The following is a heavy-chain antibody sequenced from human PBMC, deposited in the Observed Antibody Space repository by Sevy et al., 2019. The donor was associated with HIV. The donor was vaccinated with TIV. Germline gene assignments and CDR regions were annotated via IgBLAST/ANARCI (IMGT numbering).Heavy chain of an antibody. D-gene: IGHD3-22*01. CDR2: ISGGGDGT. J-gene: IGHJ4*02. Sequence: GGSLRLSCAASGFTFNIYAMSWVRQAPGKGLEWLSAISGGGDGTYYADSVKGRFTISGDNSRNTLYLQMNSLRAEDTALYYCAKRPDYYYNSDGHLVSSTDEADYWGQGTLVTVSS. CDR1: GFTFNIYA. CDR3: AKRPDYYYNSDGHLVSSTDEADY. V-gene: IGHV3-23*01.